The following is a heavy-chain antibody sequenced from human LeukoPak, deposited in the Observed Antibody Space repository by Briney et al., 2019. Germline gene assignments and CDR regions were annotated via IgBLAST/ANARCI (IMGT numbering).Heavy chain of an antibody. Sequence: SQTLSLTCAIFGDSVSTNFAAWNWLRQSPSRGLEWLGRTYYRPRWYNEYAPSVETRITVNPDTSKNQFSLQLNFVTPEDTAVYYCARESGDYVKFDYWGRGTLVTVSS. J-gene: IGHJ4*02. D-gene: IGHD3-16*01. CDR3: ARESGDYVKFDY. CDR2: TYYRPRWYN. V-gene: IGHV6-1*01. CDR1: GDSVSTNFAA.